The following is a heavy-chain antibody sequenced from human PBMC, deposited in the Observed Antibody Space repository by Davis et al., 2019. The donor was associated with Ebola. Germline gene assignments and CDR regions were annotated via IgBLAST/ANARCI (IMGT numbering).Heavy chain of an antibody. V-gene: IGHV4-59*01. Sequence: SETLSLNCTVSGGSISSYYWSWIRQPPGKGLEWIGYIYYSGSTNYNPSLKSRVTISVDTSKNQFSLKLSSVTAADTAVYYCARSRRYSGYERLYFDYWGQGTLVTVSS. D-gene: IGHD5-12*01. J-gene: IGHJ4*02. CDR2: IYYSGST. CDR1: GGSISSYY. CDR3: ARSRRYSGYERLYFDY.